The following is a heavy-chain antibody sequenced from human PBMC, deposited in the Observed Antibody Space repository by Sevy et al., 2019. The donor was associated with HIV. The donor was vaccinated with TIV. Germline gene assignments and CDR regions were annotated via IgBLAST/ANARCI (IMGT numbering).Heavy chain of an antibody. CDR3: ARAGYYDSSGYYSTEAGLAFDI. CDR1: GGSISSGDYY. V-gene: IGHV4-30-4*01. J-gene: IGHJ3*02. CDR2: IYYSGST. D-gene: IGHD3-22*01. Sequence: SETLTLTCTVSGGSISSGDYYWSWIRQPPGKGLEWIGYIYYSGSTYCNPSLKGRVTISVDTSKDQFSLRLSSVTAADTAVYYCARAGYYDSSGYYSTEAGLAFDIWGQGTMVTVSS.